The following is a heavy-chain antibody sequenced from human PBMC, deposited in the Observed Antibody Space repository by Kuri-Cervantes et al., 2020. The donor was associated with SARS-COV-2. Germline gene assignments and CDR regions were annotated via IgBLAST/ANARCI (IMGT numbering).Heavy chain of an antibody. D-gene: IGHD6-19*01. CDR2: IYNSGST. V-gene: IGHV4-39*01. J-gene: IGHJ3*02. CDR1: GDSITSSSYY. Sequence: SETLSLTCTVSGDSITSSSYYWGWIRQPPGKGLERIGNIYNSGSTYYNPSLKSRVTISVDTSKKQFSLKLSSVTAADTAMYYCVTSLPRSGWDGEDAFDIWGQGTMVTVSS. CDR3: VTSLPRSGWDGEDAFDI.